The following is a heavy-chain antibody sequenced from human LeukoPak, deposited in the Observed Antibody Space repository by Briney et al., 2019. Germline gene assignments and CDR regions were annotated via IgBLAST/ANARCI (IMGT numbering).Heavy chain of an antibody. D-gene: IGHD4-23*01. CDR2: IYYSGST. CDR3: ARSRDYGGNRNYFDY. J-gene: IGHJ4*02. CDR1: GGSISSYY. V-gene: IGHV4-59*01. Sequence: SETLPLTCTVSGGSISSYYWSWIRQPPGKGLEWIGYIYYSGSTNYNPSLKSRVTISVDTSKNQFSLKLSSVTAADTAVYYCARSRDYGGNRNYFDYWGQGTLVTVSS.